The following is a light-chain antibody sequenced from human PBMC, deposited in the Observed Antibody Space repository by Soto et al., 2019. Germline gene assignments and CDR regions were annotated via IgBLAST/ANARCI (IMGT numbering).Light chain of an antibody. J-gene: IGKJ5*01. CDR3: QQRNNWPPIT. CDR1: HSASSS. Sequence: EIALTQSPDTLSFSPGERATLSCRASHSASSSLAWYQQKPGQAPRLLIYDASPRAAGIPARFSGSGFGTDFTLTISSLEPEDAAVYYCQQRNNWPPITFGQGTRLEIK. V-gene: IGKV3-11*01. CDR2: DAS.